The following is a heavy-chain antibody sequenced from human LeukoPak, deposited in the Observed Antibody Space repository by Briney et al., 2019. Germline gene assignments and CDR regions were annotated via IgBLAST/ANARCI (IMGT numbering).Heavy chain of an antibody. CDR3: ARDESPYFDY. J-gene: IGHJ4*02. CDR1: GGSFSGYY. CDR2: IWYDGSNK. Sequence: LSLTCAVYGGSFSGYYWSWIRQPPGKGLEWVAVIWYDGSNKYYADFVKGRLTISRDNSKNTVYLQMKSLRAEDTAVYFCARDESPYFDYWGQGTLVTVSS. V-gene: IGHV3-33*08.